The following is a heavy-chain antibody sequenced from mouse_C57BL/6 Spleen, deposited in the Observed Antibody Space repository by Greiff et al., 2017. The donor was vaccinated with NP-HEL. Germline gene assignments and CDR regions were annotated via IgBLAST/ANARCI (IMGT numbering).Heavy chain of an antibody. CDR1: GFTFNTYA. Sequence: EVKLEESGGGLVQPKGSLKLSCAASGFTFNTYAMHWVRQAPGKGLEWVARIRSKSSNYATYYADSVKDRFTISRDDSQSMLYLQMNNLKTEDTAMYYCVRASFYAMDYWGQGTSVTVSS. CDR2: IRSKSSNYAT. J-gene: IGHJ4*01. CDR3: VRASFYAMDY. V-gene: IGHV10-3*01.